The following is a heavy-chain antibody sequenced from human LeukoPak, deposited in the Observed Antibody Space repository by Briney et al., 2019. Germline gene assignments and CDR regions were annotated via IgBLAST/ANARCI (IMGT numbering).Heavy chain of an antibody. CDR3: ARAALAAAGTGVWFDP. D-gene: IGHD6-13*01. CDR2: IYYSGST. J-gene: IGHJ5*02. Sequence: SETLSLTCSVSGYSFTSGHYWGWIRQPPGKGLEWIGYIYYSGSTNYNPSLKSRVTISVDTSKNQFSLKLSSVTAADTAVYYCARAALAAAGTGVWFDPWGQGTLVTVSS. V-gene: IGHV4-61*01. CDR1: GYSFTSGHY.